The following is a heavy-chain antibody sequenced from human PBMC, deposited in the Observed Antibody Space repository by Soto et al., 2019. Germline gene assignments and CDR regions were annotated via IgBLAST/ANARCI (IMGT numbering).Heavy chain of an antibody. CDR1: GGTFSSYA. Sequence: QVQLVQSGAEVKKPGSSVKVACKASGGTFSSYAISWVRQAPGQGLEWMGGIIPIFGTANYAQKFQGRGPINAGESTSNAYMAVSSLGSEGRAVDYRARGNPYYYDSRGYYSGVYWGQGTLVTVSS. CDR3: ARGNPYYYDSRGYYSGVY. CDR2: IIPIFGTA. J-gene: IGHJ4*02. V-gene: IGHV1-69*19. D-gene: IGHD3-22*01.